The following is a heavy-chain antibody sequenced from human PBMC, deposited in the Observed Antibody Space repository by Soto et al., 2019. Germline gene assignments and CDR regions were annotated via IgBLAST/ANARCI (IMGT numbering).Heavy chain of an antibody. V-gene: IGHV4-34*01. CDR3: ARGLLLWFGEVSHRGGYYYDMDV. CDR1: GGSFRGYY. J-gene: IGHJ6*03. CDR2: INDSGST. Sequence: QVQLHQLGAGLLKPSEPLSLTCAVYGGSFRGYYWSWIRQTPGKGLEWMGEINDSGSTNYNPSLMSREAIVVETPKNQFALKLSSVTAADAAVYYCARGLLLWFGEVSHRGGYYYDMDVWGKGPEVTVSS. D-gene: IGHD3-10*01.